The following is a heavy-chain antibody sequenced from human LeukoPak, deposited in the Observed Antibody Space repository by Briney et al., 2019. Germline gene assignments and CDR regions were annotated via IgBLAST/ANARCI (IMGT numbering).Heavy chain of an antibody. Sequence: GGSLRLSCAASGFTFSSYAMSWVRQAPGKGLEWVSAISGSGGSTYYADSVKGRFTISRDNSKNTLYLQMNSLRADDTAVYYCAKIHVGEGDGLDYWGQGTLVTVSS. CDR2: ISGSGGST. CDR3: AKIHVGEGDGLDY. J-gene: IGHJ4*02. V-gene: IGHV3-23*01. CDR1: GFTFSSYA. D-gene: IGHD2-21*01.